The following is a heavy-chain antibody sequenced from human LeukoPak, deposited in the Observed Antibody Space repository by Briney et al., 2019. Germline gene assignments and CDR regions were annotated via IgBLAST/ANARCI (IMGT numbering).Heavy chain of an antibody. CDR3: ARNLDSYDSSGRLGS. D-gene: IGHD3-22*01. Sequence: GGSLRLSCTASGFTLSSYSMNWVRQAPGKGLEWIAYISSSTKTIYYADSVKGRFTISRDDAKKSLYLQMNSLRAEDTAVYYCARNLDSYDSSGRLGSWGQGTLVTVSS. J-gene: IGHJ5*02. CDR1: GFTLSSYS. CDR2: ISSSTKTI. V-gene: IGHV3-48*01.